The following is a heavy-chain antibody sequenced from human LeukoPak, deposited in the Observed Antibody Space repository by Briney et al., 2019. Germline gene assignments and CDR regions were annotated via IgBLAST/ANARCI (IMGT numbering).Heavy chain of an antibody. CDR3: ARTSYNWNYAFVDY. J-gene: IGHJ4*02. Sequence: SETLSLTCAVYGGSFSGYYWSWIRQPPGKGLEWIGEINHSGSTNYNPFLKSRVTISVDTSKNQFSLKLSSVTAADTAVYYCARTSYNWNYAFVDYWGQGTLVTVSS. CDR1: GGSFSGYY. D-gene: IGHD1-7*01. CDR2: INHSGST. V-gene: IGHV4-34*01.